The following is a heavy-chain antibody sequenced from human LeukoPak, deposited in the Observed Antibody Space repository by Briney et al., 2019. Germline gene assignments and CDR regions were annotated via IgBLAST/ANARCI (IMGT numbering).Heavy chain of an antibody. D-gene: IGHD3-22*01. CDR1: GGSFSGYY. J-gene: IGHJ4*02. Sequence: KPSETLPLTYAVYGGSFSGYYWSWIRQPPGKGLEWIGEINHSGSTNYNPSLKSRVTISVDTSKNQFSLKLSSVTAADTAVYYCASLIYYDSSGYQDYWGQGTLVTVSS. V-gene: IGHV4-34*01. CDR3: ASLIYYDSSGYQDY. CDR2: INHSGST.